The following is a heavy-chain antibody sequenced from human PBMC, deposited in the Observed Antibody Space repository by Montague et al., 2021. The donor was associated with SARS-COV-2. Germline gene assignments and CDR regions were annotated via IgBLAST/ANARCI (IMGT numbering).Heavy chain of an antibody. Sequence: SETLSLTCTVSGGSISSYYWSWIRQPPGKGLEWIGYIYYSGSTNSNPSLKSRVTISVYTSTNQFSLKLSAVAAADTAVYYCARGRGRLGNVFDVWGQGTMVTVSS. CDR2: IYYSGST. CDR1: GGSISSYY. D-gene: IGHD3-16*01. CDR3: ARGRGRLGNVFDV. J-gene: IGHJ3*01. V-gene: IGHV4-59*01.